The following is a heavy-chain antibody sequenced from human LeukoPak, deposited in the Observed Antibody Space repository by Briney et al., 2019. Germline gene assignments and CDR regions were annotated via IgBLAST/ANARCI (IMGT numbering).Heavy chain of an antibody. CDR2: ISGSGGST. Sequence: GGSLRLSCAASGFTFSSYAMSWVRQAPGKGLEWVSAISGSGGSTYYADSVKGRFTISRDNSKNTLYLQMNSLRAEDTAVYYCAMPYDYGDYGGYWGQGTLVTVSS. J-gene: IGHJ4*02. D-gene: IGHD4-17*01. CDR1: GFTFSSYA. V-gene: IGHV3-23*01. CDR3: AMPYDYGDYGGY.